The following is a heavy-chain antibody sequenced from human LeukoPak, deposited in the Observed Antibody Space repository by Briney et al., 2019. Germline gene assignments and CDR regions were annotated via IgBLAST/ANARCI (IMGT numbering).Heavy chain of an antibody. V-gene: IGHV1-2*02. J-gene: IGHJ4*02. D-gene: IGHD1-26*01. CDR1: GYAFYNFY. Sequence: ASVKVSCKASGYAFYNFYIHWVRQAPGQGLEWMGWINPNSGATNYAQRFQGRVTLTRDTSITSAYMDLYSLTSDDTAVYYCSTVGSTSGYWGQGTLVTVAA. CDR2: INPNSGAT. CDR3: STVGSTSGY.